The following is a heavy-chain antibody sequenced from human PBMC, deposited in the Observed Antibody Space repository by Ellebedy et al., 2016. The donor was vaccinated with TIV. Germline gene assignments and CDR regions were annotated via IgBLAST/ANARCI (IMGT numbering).Heavy chain of an antibody. CDR3: AIRVVPAAMGYYFDY. Sequence: SETLSLTCTVSGGSISSSSYYWGWIRQPPGKGLEWIGSIYYSGSTYSNPSLKSRVTISVDTSKNQFSLKLSSVTAADTAVHYCAIRVVPAAMGYYFDYWGQGTLVTVSS. D-gene: IGHD2-2*01. V-gene: IGHV4-39*01. CDR1: GGSISSSSYY. CDR2: IYYSGST. J-gene: IGHJ4*02.